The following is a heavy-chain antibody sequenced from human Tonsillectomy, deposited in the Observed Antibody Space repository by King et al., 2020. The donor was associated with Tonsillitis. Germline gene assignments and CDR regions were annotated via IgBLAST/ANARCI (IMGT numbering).Heavy chain of an antibody. CDR3: TRGHILIENGDYADALDI. V-gene: IGHV3-49*03. CDR1: GFMFEDYA. Sequence: VQLVESGGGLVQPGRSLRLACLGSGFMFEDYAMTWIRQAPGKGLEWVGFIRSVSYSGTAEYAESVKGRFTISRDDSRGIAYLDMNALTTDDSGVYYCTRGHILIENGDYADALDIWGQGTGVTVSS. D-gene: IGHD4-17*01. CDR2: IRSVSYSGTA. J-gene: IGHJ3*02.